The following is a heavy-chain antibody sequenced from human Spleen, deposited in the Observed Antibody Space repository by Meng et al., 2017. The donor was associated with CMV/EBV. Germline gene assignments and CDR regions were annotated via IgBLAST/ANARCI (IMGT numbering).Heavy chain of an antibody. D-gene: IGHD6-19*01. CDR3: AKDLEQWLVPLDY. CDR1: GFTFSTYA. CDR2: ISGSGGST. V-gene: IGHV3-23*01. Sequence: CAASGFTFSTYAMSRVRQAPGKGLEWVAAISGSGGSTYYADSVRGRFTISRDNSKNTVYLQMNNLRAEDTAIFYCAKDLEQWLVPLDYWGQGTLVTVSS. J-gene: IGHJ4*02.